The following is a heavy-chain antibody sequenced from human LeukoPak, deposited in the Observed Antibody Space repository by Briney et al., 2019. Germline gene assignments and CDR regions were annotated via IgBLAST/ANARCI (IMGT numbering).Heavy chain of an antibody. CDR1: GFTFSSYG. D-gene: IGHD5-24*01. CDR3: AKDLQLHY. CDR2: ISGSGGST. J-gene: IGHJ4*02. V-gene: IGHV3-23*01. Sequence: GRSLRLSCAASGFTFSSYGMHWVRQAPGKGLEWVSAISGSGGSTYYADSVKGRFTISRDNSKNTLYLQMNSLRAEDAAVYYCAKDLQLHYWGQGALVTVSS.